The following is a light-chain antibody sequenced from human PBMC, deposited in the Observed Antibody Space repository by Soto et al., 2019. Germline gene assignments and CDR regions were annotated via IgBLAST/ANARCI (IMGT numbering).Light chain of an antibody. CDR3: QQYGSSRWT. Sequence: EIXLTPFPDTLSLFPGERATLSCRASQSVSSTYLAWYQQKLGQAPRLLIFGASSRATGIPDRFSGSGSGTDFTLTISRLEPEDFAVYYCQQYGSSRWTFGQGTKVDIK. J-gene: IGKJ1*01. CDR1: QSVSSTY. V-gene: IGKV3-20*01. CDR2: GAS.